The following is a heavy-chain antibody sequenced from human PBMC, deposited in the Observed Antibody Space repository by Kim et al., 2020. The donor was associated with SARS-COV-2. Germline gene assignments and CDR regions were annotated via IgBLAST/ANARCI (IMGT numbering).Heavy chain of an antibody. D-gene: IGHD4-4*01. Sequence: ASVQVSCKASGYTFTNYYMHWVRQAPGQGLEWMGMINPHGGGTRYEQKFQGRVTVTRDTSTSTVFMEVSSLRSEDTAVYFCASGTVSPFYYYAMDLWGQGTTVTVSS. CDR3: ASGTVSPFYYYAMDL. CDR2: INPHGGGT. V-gene: IGHV1-46*01. CDR1: GYTFTNYY. J-gene: IGHJ6*02.